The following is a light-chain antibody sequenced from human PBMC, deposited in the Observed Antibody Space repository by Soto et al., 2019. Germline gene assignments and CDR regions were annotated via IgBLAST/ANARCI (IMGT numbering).Light chain of an antibody. CDR1: QTISSW. V-gene: IGKV1-5*03. J-gene: IGKJ1*01. Sequence: DVRITHSASTVSRTGRDRVTIHCRASQTISSWLAWYQQKPGKAPKLLIYKASTLKSGVPSRFSGSGSGTEFTLTISSLQPDDFATYYCRDYTSHSEGFGQGTKVDI. CDR2: KAS. CDR3: RDYTSHSEG.